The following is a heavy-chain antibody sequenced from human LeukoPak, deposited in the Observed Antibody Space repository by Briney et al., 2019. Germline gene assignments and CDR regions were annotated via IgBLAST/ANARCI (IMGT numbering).Heavy chain of an antibody. CDR3: ARESGKFDY. J-gene: IGHJ4*02. CDR2: ISGDGVST. V-gene: IGHV3-43*02. CDR1: GLPIGDFA. Sequence: GGSLRLACVASGLPIGDFAMHWVRQAPGQGLEWVSLISGDGVSTFFTDSVKGRFSVSRGNSKNSLFLEMSSLRTEDTAMYYCARESGKFDYWGQGTLVAVSS.